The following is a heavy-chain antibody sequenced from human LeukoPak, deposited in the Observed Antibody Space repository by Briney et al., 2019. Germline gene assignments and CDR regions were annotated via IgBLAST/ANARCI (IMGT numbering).Heavy chain of an antibody. D-gene: IGHD3-3*01. Sequence: SETLSLTCTVSGGTIISSSNFWGWIRQPQGKGLEWIGSIYYSGSTYYNPSLKSRVTVSVDTSKNQFSLKLSSVTAADTAVYYCASYFWSGYYTTVFDYWGQGTLVTVSS. CDR3: ASYFWSGYYTTVFDY. J-gene: IGHJ4*02. CDR2: IYYSGST. V-gene: IGHV4-39*01. CDR1: GGTIISSSNF.